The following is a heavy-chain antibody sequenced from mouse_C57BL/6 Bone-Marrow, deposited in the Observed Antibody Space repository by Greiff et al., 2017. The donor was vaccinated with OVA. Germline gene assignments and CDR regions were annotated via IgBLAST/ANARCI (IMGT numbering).Heavy chain of an antibody. CDR3: TMSITTVVATPY. J-gene: IGHJ3*01. CDR1: GFTIKDDY. D-gene: IGHD1-1*01. CDR2: IDPENGDT. Sequence: DVKLVESGAELVRPGASVKLSCTASGFTIKDDYMHWVKQRPEQGLEWIGWIDPENGDTEYASKFQGKATITADTSSNTAYLQLSSLTSEDTAVYYCTMSITTVVATPYWGQGTLVTVSA. V-gene: IGHV14-4*01.